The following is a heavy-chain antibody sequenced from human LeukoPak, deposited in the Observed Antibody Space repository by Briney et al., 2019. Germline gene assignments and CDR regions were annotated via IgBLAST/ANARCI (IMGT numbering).Heavy chain of an antibody. D-gene: IGHD6-13*01. V-gene: IGHV1-24*01. Sequence: ASVKVSCKVSGYTLTELSMHWVRQAPGKGLEWMGGFDPEDGETIYAQKFQGRVTMNEDTSTDTAYMELSSLRSEDTAVYYCATVGFLRAAAGRYYYYYMDVWGKGTTVTVSS. CDR2: FDPEDGET. CDR3: ATVGFLRAAAGRYYYYYMDV. J-gene: IGHJ6*03. CDR1: GYTLTELS.